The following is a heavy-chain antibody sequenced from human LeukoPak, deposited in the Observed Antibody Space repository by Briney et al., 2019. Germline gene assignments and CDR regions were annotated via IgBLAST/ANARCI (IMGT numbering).Heavy chain of an antibody. J-gene: IGHJ4*02. D-gene: IGHD1-20*01. CDR1: GFTFSSYA. CDR3: ARSIVPSYNWNPTDRGAACFDY. V-gene: IGHV3-64*01. CDR2: ISSNGGST. Sequence: GGSLSLSCAASGFTFSSYAMHWVRQAPGKGLEYVSAISSNGGSTYYANSVKGRFTISRDNSKNTLYLQMGSLRAEDMAVYYCARSIVPSYNWNPTDRGAACFDYWGQGTLVTVSS.